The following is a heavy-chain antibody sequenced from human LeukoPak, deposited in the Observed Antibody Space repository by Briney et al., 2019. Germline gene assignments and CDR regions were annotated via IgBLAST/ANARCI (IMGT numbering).Heavy chain of an antibody. D-gene: IGHD1-14*01. CDR3: ARLWEP. CDR1: GFTFNKYW. V-gene: IGHV3-7*01. CDR2: INEDGSEK. Sequence: GSLRLSCAASGFTFNKYWMACFRQTPGKELQWVANINEDGSEKYYVDSVKGRFTISRDNANNSWSLQMDSLRVEDTAVYYCARLWEPWGQGTLVTVSS. J-gene: IGHJ4*02.